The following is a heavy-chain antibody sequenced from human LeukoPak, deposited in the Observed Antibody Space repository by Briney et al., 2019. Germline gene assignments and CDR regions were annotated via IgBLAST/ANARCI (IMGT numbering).Heavy chain of an antibody. V-gene: IGHV1-8*03. D-gene: IGHD2-15*01. Sequence: ASVKVSCKASGYTFTSYDINRVRQATGQGLEWMGWMNPNSGNTGYAQKFQGRVTITRNTSISTAYMELSGLTSADTAVYFCARVTSPARRGRTLVAAAATPFDYWGQGTLVTVSS. CDR2: MNPNSGNT. CDR3: ARVTSPARRGRTLVAAAATPFDY. CDR1: GYTFTSYD. J-gene: IGHJ4*02.